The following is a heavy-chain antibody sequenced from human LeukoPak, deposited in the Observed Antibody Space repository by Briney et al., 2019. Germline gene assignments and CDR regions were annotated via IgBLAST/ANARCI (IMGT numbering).Heavy chain of an antibody. CDR2: INWNGGST. CDR1: GFTFDDYG. J-gene: IGHJ4*02. V-gene: IGHV3-20*04. D-gene: IGHD3-22*01. Sequence: GGSLRLSCSASGFTFDDYGMIWVRQAPGKGLEWVSGINWNGGSTGYTDSVKGRFTISRDNAKKSLYLQMNSLGAEDTALYYCARARNYYDNSAYYPSVLDYWGQGTLVTVSS. CDR3: ARARNYYDNSAYYPSVLDY.